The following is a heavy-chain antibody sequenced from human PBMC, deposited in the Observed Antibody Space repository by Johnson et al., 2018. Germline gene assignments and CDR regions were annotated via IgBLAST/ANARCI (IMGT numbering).Heavy chain of an antibody. Sequence: VQLVESGGGLIQPGGSLRLSCAASGFTVSSNYMNWVRQAPGKGLEWVSVIYSGGGSTYYAASVKGRFTISRDKSKNTVYLQMNSLRGGDPAVYYCAGDYTMDVWVKGTTVTVSS. J-gene: IGHJ6*03. CDR3: AGDYTMDV. D-gene: IGHD4-11*01. V-gene: IGHV3-53*01. CDR1: GFTVSSNY. CDR2: IYSGGGST.